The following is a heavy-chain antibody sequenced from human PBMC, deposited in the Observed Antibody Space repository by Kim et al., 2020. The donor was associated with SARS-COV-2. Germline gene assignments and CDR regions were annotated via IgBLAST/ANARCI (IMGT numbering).Heavy chain of an antibody. D-gene: IGHD3-22*01. V-gene: IGHV3-11*01. Sequence: SSRSPIYYADSVKGRFTISRDNAKNSLYLQMNSLRAEDTAVYYCAKPYDHDAFDIWGQGTMVTVSS. CDR3: AKPYDHDAFDI. CDR2: SSRSPI. J-gene: IGHJ3*02.